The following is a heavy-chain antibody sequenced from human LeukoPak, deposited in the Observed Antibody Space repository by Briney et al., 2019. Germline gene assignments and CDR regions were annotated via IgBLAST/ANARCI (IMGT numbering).Heavy chain of an antibody. Sequence: SETLSLTCTVSGGSISSSSYYWGWIRQPPGKGLEWIGSIYYSGSTYYNPSLKSRVTIPVDTSKNQFSLKLSSVTAADTAVYYCARKQKGYYGMDVWGQGTTVTVSS. CDR2: IYYSGST. CDR3: ARKQKGYYGMDV. V-gene: IGHV4-39*07. CDR1: GGSISSSSYY. J-gene: IGHJ6*02.